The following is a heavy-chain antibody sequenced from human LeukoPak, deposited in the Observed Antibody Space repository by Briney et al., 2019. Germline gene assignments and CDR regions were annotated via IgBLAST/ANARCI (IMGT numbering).Heavy chain of an antibody. J-gene: IGHJ4*02. CDR3: ARANVLLWFGEFDY. CDR2: ISAYNGNT. D-gene: IGHD3-10*01. Sequence: ASVKVSCKASGYTFTSYGISWVRQAPGQGLEWMGWISAYNGNTNYAQKLQGRVTMTRDTSTSTAYMELRSLRSDDTAVYYCARANVLLWFGEFDYWGQGTLVTVSS. V-gene: IGHV1-18*04. CDR1: GYTFTSYG.